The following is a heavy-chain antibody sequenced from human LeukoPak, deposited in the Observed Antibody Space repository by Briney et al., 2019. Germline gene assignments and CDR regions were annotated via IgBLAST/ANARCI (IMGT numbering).Heavy chain of an antibody. CDR2: ISTDGSSR. V-gene: IGHV3-74*01. CDR1: GFTFSSYW. Sequence: GGSLRLSCAASGFTFSSYWMHWLRQEPRKGLVWVSRISTDGSSRSYADSVKGRFTISRDNGKNTLYLQMNSLRAEDTAVYYCASYLTSIPSGMDVWGQGARSPSP. D-gene: IGHD2/OR15-2a*01. J-gene: IGHJ6*02. CDR3: ASYLTSIPSGMDV.